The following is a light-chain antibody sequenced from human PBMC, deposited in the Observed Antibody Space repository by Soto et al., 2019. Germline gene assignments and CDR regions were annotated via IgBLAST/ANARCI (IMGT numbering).Light chain of an antibody. Sequence: EIVLIQSPATLSLPPGETATLSCRASQSISNRLAWPQQKPGQAPRLLIYDASNRAADIPARFSGSGSGTDLTLTISRLEPEDFAVYYCQEHTNWRYTFGQGTKLEIK. CDR3: QEHTNWRYT. J-gene: IGKJ2*01. CDR2: DAS. V-gene: IGKV3-11*01. CDR1: QSISNR.